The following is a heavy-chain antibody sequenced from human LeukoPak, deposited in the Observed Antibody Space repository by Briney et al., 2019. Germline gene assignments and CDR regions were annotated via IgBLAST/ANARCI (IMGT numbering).Heavy chain of an antibody. Sequence: GGSLRLSCVASGFTFSRYFMNRVRQAPGKGLEWVSSINSSGANIYYADSVKGRFVISRDNAKNSVYLQMNRLRGEDTAVYYCARGAGLDHYWGQGTLVTVSS. CDR2: INSSGANI. CDR1: GFTFSRYF. CDR3: ARGAGLDHY. D-gene: IGHD3/OR15-3a*01. J-gene: IGHJ4*02. V-gene: IGHV3-21*06.